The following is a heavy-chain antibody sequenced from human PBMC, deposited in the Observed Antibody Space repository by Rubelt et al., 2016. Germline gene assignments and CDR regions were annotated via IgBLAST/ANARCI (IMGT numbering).Heavy chain of an antibody. CDR2: INHSGSS. Sequence: QVVLRQWGAGLLKPSETLSLTCAVSGGSFSGYYWTWLRQAPGKELEWIAEINHSGSSNYGPSFHSRATISAYTAKNQFSLNLNAMTGADTAIYYCARSAYSDTRGYYLAYWGQGALVTVSS. J-gene: IGHJ4*02. CDR1: GGSFSGYY. D-gene: IGHD3-22*01. V-gene: IGHV4-34*01. CDR3: ARSAYSDTRGYYLAY.